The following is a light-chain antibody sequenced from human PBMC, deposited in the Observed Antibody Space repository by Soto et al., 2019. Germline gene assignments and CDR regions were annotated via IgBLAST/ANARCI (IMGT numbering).Light chain of an antibody. J-gene: IGLJ3*02. Sequence: QSVLTQPASVSGSPGQSITISCTGTSNDVGGYDYVSWYQQYPGKAPKLLIFEVSHRPSGVSNRFSGSKSGNTASLTISGLQAEDEADYYCSSYTNIYTPGVFGGGTKLTVL. CDR2: EVS. CDR1: SNDVGGYDY. V-gene: IGLV2-14*01. CDR3: SSYTNIYTPGV.